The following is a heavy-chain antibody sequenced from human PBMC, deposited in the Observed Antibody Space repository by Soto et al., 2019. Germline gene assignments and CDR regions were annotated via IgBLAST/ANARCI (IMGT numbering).Heavy chain of an antibody. CDR1: GFTFSSYS. D-gene: IGHD4-17*01. Sequence: ESGGGLVKPGGSLRLSCAASGFTFSSYSMNWVRQAPGKGLEWVSSISSSSSYIYYADSVKGRFTISRDNAKNSLYLQMNSLRAEDTAVYYCARGGDDYGDYRDFDYWGQGTLVTVSS. CDR2: ISSSSSYI. V-gene: IGHV3-21*01. CDR3: ARGGDDYGDYRDFDY. J-gene: IGHJ4*02.